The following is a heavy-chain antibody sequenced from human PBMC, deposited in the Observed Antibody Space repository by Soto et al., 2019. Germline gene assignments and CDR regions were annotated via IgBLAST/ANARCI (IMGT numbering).Heavy chain of an antibody. CDR2: IYYSGST. D-gene: IGHD6-13*01. CDR1: GGSISSSRYY. J-gene: IGHJ6*02. V-gene: IGHV4-39*01. Sequence: SGTLSLTCTVSGGSISSSRYYWCWIRQPPGKGLEWIGSIYYSGSTYYNPSLKSRVTISVDTSKNQFSLKLSSVTAADTAVYYCARQGIAAAGTRRGMDVWGQGTTVT. CDR3: ARQGIAAAGTRRGMDV.